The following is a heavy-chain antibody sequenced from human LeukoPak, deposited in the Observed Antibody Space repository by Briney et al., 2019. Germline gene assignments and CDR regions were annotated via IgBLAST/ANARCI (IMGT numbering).Heavy chain of an antibody. D-gene: IGHD4-11*01. Sequence: GGSLRLSCAASGFAFSNHAMTWVRQAPGRGLDWVSTISGGGESTYYADSVKGRFTISRDNSKNTLYLQMNSLRADDTAVYYCARDRDYSNTERGFDYWGQGTLVTVSS. CDR3: ARDRDYSNTERGFDY. V-gene: IGHV3-23*01. J-gene: IGHJ4*02. CDR2: ISGGGEST. CDR1: GFAFSNHA.